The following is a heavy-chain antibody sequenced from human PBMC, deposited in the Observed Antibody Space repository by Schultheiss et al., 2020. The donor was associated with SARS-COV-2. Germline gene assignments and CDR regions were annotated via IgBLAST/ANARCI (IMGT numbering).Heavy chain of an antibody. J-gene: IGHJ4*02. CDR1: GYSFTSYW. V-gene: IGHV5-10-1*01. CDR3: ARGPGHYYDFDY. D-gene: IGHD1-26*01. CDR2: IDPSDSYT. Sequence: GESLKISCKGSGYSFTSYWIGWVRQMPGKGLEWMGRIDPSDSYTNYSPSFQGHVTISADKSISTAYLQWSSLKASDTAMYYCARGPGHYYDFDYWGQGTLVTVSS.